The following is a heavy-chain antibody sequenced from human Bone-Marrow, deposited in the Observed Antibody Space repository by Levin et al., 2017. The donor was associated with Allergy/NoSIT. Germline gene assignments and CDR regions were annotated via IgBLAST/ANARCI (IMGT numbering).Heavy chain of an antibody. CDR1: GFTFSSYG. Sequence: GGSLRLSCAASGFTFSSYGMHWVRQAPGKGLEWVAVIWYDGSNKYYADSVKGRFTISRDNSKNTLYLQMNSLRAEDTAVYYCARFNDYGDYAPDYWGQGTLVTVSS. J-gene: IGHJ4*02. CDR3: ARFNDYGDYAPDY. V-gene: IGHV3-33*01. CDR2: IWYDGSNK. D-gene: IGHD4-17*01.